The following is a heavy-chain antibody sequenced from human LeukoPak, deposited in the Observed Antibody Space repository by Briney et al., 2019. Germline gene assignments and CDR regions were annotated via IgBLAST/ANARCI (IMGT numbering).Heavy chain of an antibody. D-gene: IGHD3-9*01. CDR3: ARVGRYFDWLLSENWFDP. V-gene: IGHV3-48*03. CDR2: ISSSGSTI. J-gene: IGHJ5*02. Sequence: GGSLRLSCAASGFTFSSYEMNWVRQAPGKGLEWVSYISSSGSTIYYADSVKGRFTISRDNAKNSLYLQMNSLRAEDTAVYYCARVGRYFDWLLSENWFDPWGQGTLVTVSS. CDR1: GFTFSSYE.